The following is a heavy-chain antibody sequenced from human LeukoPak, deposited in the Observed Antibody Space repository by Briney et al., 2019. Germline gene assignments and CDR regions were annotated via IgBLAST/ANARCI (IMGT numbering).Heavy chain of an antibody. J-gene: IGHJ4*02. V-gene: IGHV3-30*02. CDR3: VKDYRSGSYMGHFDS. CDR2: IRYDGSDK. CDR1: GFTFNTYG. Sequence: GGSLRLSCAASGFTFNTYGMHWVRQAPGRGLEWVAFIRYDGSDKYYLDSVKGRFTISRDNSKNTLYLQMNSLRAEDSAVYHCVKDYRSGSYMGHFDSWGQGTLVTVSS. D-gene: IGHD6-19*01.